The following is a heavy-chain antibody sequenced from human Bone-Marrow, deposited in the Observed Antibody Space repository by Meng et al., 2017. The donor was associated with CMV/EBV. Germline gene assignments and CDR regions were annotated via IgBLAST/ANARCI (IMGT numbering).Heavy chain of an antibody. D-gene: IGHD4-17*01. Sequence: LSCATSGFNFSGYAVRWVRQAPGKGLEWVSGISGTGTAPYYRDSVKGRFTISRDNSKKTVFLQMNSLRVEDTAVYYCATLSDYRFDFWGHGTLVTVSS. CDR1: GFNFSGYA. CDR3: ATLSDYRFDF. V-gene: IGHV3-23*01. J-gene: IGHJ4*01. CDR2: ISGTGTAP.